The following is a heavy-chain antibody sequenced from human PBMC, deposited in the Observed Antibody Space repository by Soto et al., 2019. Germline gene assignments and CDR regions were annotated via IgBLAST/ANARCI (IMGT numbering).Heavy chain of an antibody. Sequence: PSETLSLTCTVSGGSISSYYWSWIRQPPGKGLEWIGYIYYSGSTNYNPSLKSRVTISVDTSKNQFSLKLSSVTAADTAVYYCARSGNWYHYYGMDVWGQGTTVTVSS. V-gene: IGHV4-59*01. CDR1: GGSISSYY. D-gene: IGHD1-20*01. CDR2: IYYSGST. J-gene: IGHJ6*02. CDR3: ARSGNWYHYYGMDV.